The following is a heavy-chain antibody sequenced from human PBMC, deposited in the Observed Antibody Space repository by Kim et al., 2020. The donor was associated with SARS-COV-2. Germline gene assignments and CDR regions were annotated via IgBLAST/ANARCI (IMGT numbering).Heavy chain of an antibody. CDR3: ARETPSSSSSYWEHAFDI. D-gene: IGHD6-6*01. Sequence: SVKVSCKASGGTFSSYAISWVRQAPGQGLEWMGGIIPIFGTANYAQKFQGRVTITADESTSTAYMELSSLRSEDTAVYYCARETPSSSSSYWEHAFDIWGQGTMVTVSS. J-gene: IGHJ3*02. CDR2: IIPIFGTA. CDR1: GGTFSSYA. V-gene: IGHV1-69*13.